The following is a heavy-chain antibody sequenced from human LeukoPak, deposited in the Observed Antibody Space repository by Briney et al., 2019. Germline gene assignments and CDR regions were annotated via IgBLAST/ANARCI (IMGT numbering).Heavy chain of an antibody. CDR3: ARSLRILTGYRPFDY. CDR2: IIPIFGTA. V-gene: IGHV1-69*13. Sequence: ASVKVSCKASGYTFTGYYMHWVRQAPGQGLEWMGGIIPIFGTANYAQKFQGRVTITADESTSTAYMELSSLRSEDTAVYYCARSLRILTGYRPFDYWGQGTLVTVSS. J-gene: IGHJ4*02. CDR1: GYTFTGYY. D-gene: IGHD3-9*01.